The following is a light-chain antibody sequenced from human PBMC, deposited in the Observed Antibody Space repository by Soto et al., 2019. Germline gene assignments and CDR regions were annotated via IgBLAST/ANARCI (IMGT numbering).Light chain of an antibody. Sequence: EIVMTQSPATLSVSPGERATLSCRASQSVSSNLAWYQQKPGQAPRLLIYGASTRATGIPARFSGSGSGTEFTLTISRLQVEDFAVYYCQQYNNWPLTFGQGTRLEIK. CDR1: QSVSSN. V-gene: IGKV3-15*01. CDR3: QQYNNWPLT. CDR2: GAS. J-gene: IGKJ5*01.